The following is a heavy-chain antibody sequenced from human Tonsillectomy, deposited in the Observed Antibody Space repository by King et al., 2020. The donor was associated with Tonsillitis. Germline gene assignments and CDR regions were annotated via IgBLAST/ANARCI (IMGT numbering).Heavy chain of an antibody. CDR1: GGSISSYY. J-gene: IGHJ4*02. CDR2: IYASGTT. Sequence: VQLQESGPGLVKPSETLSLTCTVSGGSISSYYLSWIRQPAGKGLEWIGRIYASGTTYYNPSLKSRVTMSVDTSKNQFSLKLSSVTAADTAVYYCARDQSSWYEGGYYFDYWAREPWSPSPQ. CDR3: ARDQSSWYEGGYYFDY. V-gene: IGHV4-4*07. D-gene: IGHD6-13*01.